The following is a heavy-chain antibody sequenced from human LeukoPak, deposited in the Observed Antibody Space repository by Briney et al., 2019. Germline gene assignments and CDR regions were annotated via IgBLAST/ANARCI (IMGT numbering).Heavy chain of an antibody. CDR2: IIPIFGTA. J-gene: IGHJ4*02. CDR1: GGTFSSYA. Sequence: ASVKVSCKASGGTFSSYAISWVRQAPRQGLEWMGGIIPIFGTANYAQKFQGRVTITADESTSTAYMELSSLRSEDTAVYYCARAGDTAMVTLDFWGQGTLVTVSS. CDR3: ARAGDTAMVTLDF. D-gene: IGHD5-18*01. V-gene: IGHV1-69*13.